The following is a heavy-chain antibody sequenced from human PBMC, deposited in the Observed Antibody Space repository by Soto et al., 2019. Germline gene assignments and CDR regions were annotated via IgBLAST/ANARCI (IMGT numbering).Heavy chain of an antibody. J-gene: IGHJ6*03. CDR1: GYTFTSYG. V-gene: IGHV1-18*01. Sequence: ASVKVSCKASGYTFTSYGISWVRQAPGQGLEWMGWISAYNGNTNYAQKLQGRVTMTTDTSTNTAYMELRSLRSDDTAVYYCARDKVPSSNTQYYMDAWGKGPTVTSP. CDR2: ISAYNGNT. D-gene: IGHD4-4*01. CDR3: ARDKVPSSNTQYYMDA.